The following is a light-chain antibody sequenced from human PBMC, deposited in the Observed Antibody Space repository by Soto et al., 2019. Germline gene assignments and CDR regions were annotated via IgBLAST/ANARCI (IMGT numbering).Light chain of an antibody. CDR2: DAS. V-gene: IGKV3-20*01. CDR3: QQYAYSPRT. J-gene: IGKJ2*01. CDR1: QSVGNNY. Sequence: EVVLTQSPGTLSLSPGERDTLPCRASQSVGNNYLAWYQQKPGQAPRLLIYDASTRATGIPDRFSGSGSGTDFTLSISRLEPEDFAVYYCQQYAYSPRTFGRGTKLEIK.